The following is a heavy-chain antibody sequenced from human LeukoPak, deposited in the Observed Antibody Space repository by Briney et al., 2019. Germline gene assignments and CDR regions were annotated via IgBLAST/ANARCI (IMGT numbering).Heavy chain of an antibody. D-gene: IGHD4-17*01. V-gene: IGHV4-39*01. CDR2: IYYSGIT. CDR3: ARHSWHGDDY. J-gene: IGHJ4*02. Sequence: SETLSLXCTVSGGSISSSSYYWGWIRQPPGKGLEWIGSIYYSGITYYNPSLKSRVTISVDTSKNQFSLKLSSVTAADTAVYCCARHSWHGDDYWGQGTLVTVSS. CDR1: GGSISSSSYY.